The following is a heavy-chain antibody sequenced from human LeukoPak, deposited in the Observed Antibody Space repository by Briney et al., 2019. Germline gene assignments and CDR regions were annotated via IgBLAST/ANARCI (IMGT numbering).Heavy chain of an antibody. D-gene: IGHD3-10*01. V-gene: IGHV3-33*08. CDR3: AMGPNYYDPGNAFDI. CDR1: GFTFDDYG. CDR2: IWYDGSNK. Sequence: GGSLRLSCAASGFTFDDYGMSWVRQAPGKGLEWVAVIWYDGSNKYYADSVKGRFTISRDNSKNTLYLQMNSLRAEDTAVYYCAMGPNYYDPGNAFDIWGQGTMVTVSS. J-gene: IGHJ3*02.